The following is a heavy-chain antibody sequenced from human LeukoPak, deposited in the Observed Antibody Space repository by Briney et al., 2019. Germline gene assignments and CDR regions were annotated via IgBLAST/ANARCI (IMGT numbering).Heavy chain of an antibody. CDR3: ARGDRWYGPIRGYPYYFDY. CDR2: INHSGST. V-gene: IGHV4-34*01. J-gene: IGHJ4*02. CDR1: GGSFSGYY. D-gene: IGHD3-10*01. Sequence: SETLSLTCAVYGGSFSGYYWSWIRQPPGKGLEWGGEINHSGSTNYNPSLKSRVTISVDTSKNQFSLKLSSVTAADTAVYYCARGDRWYGPIRGYPYYFDYWGQGTLVTVSS.